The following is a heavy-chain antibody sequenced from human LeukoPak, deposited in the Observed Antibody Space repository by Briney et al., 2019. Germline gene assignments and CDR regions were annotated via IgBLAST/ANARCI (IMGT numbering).Heavy chain of an antibody. CDR3: ARGGNYDILTGYIFDY. D-gene: IGHD3-9*01. CDR2: IKHDGGDK. J-gene: IGHJ4*02. V-gene: IGHV3-7*03. CDR1: GFTFSNYW. Sequence: GGSMRLSCAASGFTFSNYWMSWVRQAPGKGLEWVANIKHDGGDKHYVDSVKGRFTIARDSAKNSLNLQMNSLRAEDTAVYYCARGGNYDILTGYIFDYWGQGTLVTVSS.